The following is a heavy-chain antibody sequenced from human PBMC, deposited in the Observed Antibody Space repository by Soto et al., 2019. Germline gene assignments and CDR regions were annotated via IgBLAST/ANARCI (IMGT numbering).Heavy chain of an antibody. CDR2: ISSSSSYI. CDR3: ARDFSGYSGYDSLGYFDY. D-gene: IGHD5-12*01. CDR1: GFTFSSYS. J-gene: IGHJ4*02. Sequence: SLRLSCAASGFTFSSYSMNWVRQAPGKGLEWVSSISSSSSYIYYADSVKGRFTISRDNSKNTLYLQMNSLRAEDTAVYYCARDFSGYSGYDSLGYFDYWGQGTLVTVSS. V-gene: IGHV3-21*01.